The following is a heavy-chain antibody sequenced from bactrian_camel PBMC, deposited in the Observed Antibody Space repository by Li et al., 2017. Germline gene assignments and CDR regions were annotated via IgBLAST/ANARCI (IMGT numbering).Heavy chain of an antibody. CDR2: IDTDDIT. D-gene: IGHD1*01. J-gene: IGHJ4*01. CDR1: GTTYKSYC. Sequence: QVQLVESGGGLVQAGGSLRLSCATSGTTYKSYCMGWFRQDPGKERERVAVIDTDDITRYADSEKGRFTISKDNAKNTLYLQMNSLKPEDTAMYYCAGAHHRWCEINGADEYDSWGQGTQVTVS. V-gene: IGHV3S55*01. CDR3: AGAHHRWCEINGADEYDS.